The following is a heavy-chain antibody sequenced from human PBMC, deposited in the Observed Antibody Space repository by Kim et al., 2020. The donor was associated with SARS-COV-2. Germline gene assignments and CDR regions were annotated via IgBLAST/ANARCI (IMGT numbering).Heavy chain of an antibody. D-gene: IGHD3-9*01. CDR2: IWYDGSNK. CDR3: AKAREEGLRYFDWFEGLDAFDI. Sequence: GGSLRLSCAASGFTFSSYGMHWVRRAPGKGLEWVAVIWYDGSNKYYADSVKGRFTISRDNSKNTLYLQMNSLRAEDTAVYYCAKAREEGLRYFDWFEGLDAFDIWGQGTMVTVSS. CDR1: GFTFSSYG. V-gene: IGHV3-33*06. J-gene: IGHJ3*02.